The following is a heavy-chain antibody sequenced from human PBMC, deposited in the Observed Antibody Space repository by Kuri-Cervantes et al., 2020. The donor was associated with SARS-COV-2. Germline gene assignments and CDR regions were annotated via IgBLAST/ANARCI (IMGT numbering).Heavy chain of an antibody. CDR1: GYTFTGYY. D-gene: IGHD7-27*01. Sequence: ASAKVSCKASGYTFTGYYIHWVRQAPGQGLEWMGWINPNFGGTNYAQEFQGRVTMTRDTSISTAYTNLSSLRSDDTAVYYCARAESETGHTLYFDSWGQGTLVTVSS. CDR2: INPNFGGT. CDR3: ARAESETGHTLYFDS. V-gene: IGHV1-2*02. J-gene: IGHJ4*02.